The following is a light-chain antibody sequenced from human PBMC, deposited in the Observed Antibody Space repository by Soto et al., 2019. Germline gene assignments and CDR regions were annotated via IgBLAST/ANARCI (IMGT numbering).Light chain of an antibody. CDR2: GNS. CDR1: TSNIGAV. CDR3: QAYNSRLSCSR. V-gene: IGLV1-40*01. J-gene: IGLJ3*02. Sequence: QSVLTQPPSVSGAPGQRVTISCTESTSNIGAVQWYQQLPGTAPKLLMYGNSNRPSGVPDRFSGSKSGTSASLAISGLQAEDEADYYCQAYNSRLSCSRFGGGTQLTVL.